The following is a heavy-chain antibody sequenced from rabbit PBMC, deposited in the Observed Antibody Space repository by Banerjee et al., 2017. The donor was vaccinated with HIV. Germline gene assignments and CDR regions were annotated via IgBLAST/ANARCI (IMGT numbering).Heavy chain of an antibody. CDR1: GFSFSSYW. J-gene: IGHJ4*01. D-gene: IGHD4-1*01. V-gene: IGHV1S40*01. CDR3: ARDLAGVTGWNFNL. CDR2: IGAGSSGTT. Sequence: QSLEESGGGLVQPEGSLTLTCTASGFSFSSYWMWWVRQAPGKGLEWIACIGAGSSGTTYYASWAKGRFTISKTSWTTVTLQMTSLTAADTATYFCARDLAGVTGWNFNLWGPGTLVTVS.